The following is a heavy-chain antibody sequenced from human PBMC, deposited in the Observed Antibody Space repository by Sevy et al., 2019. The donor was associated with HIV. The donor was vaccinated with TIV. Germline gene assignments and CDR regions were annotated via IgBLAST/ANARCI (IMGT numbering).Heavy chain of an antibody. Sequence: ASVKVSCKASGYTFTNYAIGWVRQAPGQGLEWRGGISTSIDYTKLAGNLQGRVTMTTDTSATTAYMELRGLRSDDTAVYYCARDSDGSGHHYLDYFDYWGQGTLVTVSS. CDR3: ARDSDGSGHHYLDYFDY. CDR2: ISTSIDYT. V-gene: IGHV1-18*01. D-gene: IGHD3-22*01. CDR1: GYTFTNYA. J-gene: IGHJ4*02.